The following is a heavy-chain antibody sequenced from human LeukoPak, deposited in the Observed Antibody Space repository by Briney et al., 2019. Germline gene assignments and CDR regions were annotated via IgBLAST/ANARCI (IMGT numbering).Heavy chain of an antibody. J-gene: IGHJ4*02. CDR1: GFNFENFW. CDR3: AKDGLRYDFWSGYWIDY. Sequence: PGGSLRLSCAASGFNFENFWLHWVRQVPGKGLVWVSRTNGDGSITTYADSVKGRFTISRDNSKNTLYLQMNSLRAEDTAVYYCAKDGLRYDFWSGYWIDYWGQGTLVTVSS. D-gene: IGHD3-3*01. V-gene: IGHV3-74*01. CDR2: TNGDGSIT.